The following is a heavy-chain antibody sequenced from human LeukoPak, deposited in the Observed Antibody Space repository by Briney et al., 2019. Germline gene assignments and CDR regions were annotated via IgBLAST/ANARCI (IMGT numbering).Heavy chain of an antibody. D-gene: IGHD6-25*01. CDR1: GGSFSGYY. V-gene: IGHV4-34*01. CDR3: ASGGIAAGYFDL. CDR2: INHSGST. J-gene: IGHJ2*01. Sequence: SSETLSLTCAVYGGSFSGYYWSWIRRPPGKGLEGIREINHSGSTNYNPSLKSRVTISVDTSKNQFSLKLSSVTAADTAVYYCASGGIAAGYFDLWGRGTLVTVSS.